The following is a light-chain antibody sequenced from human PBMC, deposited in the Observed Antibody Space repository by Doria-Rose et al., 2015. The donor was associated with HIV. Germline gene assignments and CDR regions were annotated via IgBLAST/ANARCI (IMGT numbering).Light chain of an antibody. CDR2: WAS. CDR1: QSLLYTSKNY. J-gene: IGKJ3*01. V-gene: IGKV4-1*01. Sequence: DIRMTQSPESLGMSLGERATLNCKSNQSLLYTSKNYLAWYQQKPGQPPTLLINWASTRQSGVPARFSGSGSGTDFTLTISSLEAEDVAVYYCQQYYDTPSFGPGTTVDIK. CDR3: QQYYDTPS.